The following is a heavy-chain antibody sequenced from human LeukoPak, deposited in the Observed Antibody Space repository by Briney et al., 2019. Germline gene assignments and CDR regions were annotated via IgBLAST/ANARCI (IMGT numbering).Heavy chain of an antibody. V-gene: IGHV3-23*01. D-gene: IGHD1-26*01. CDR1: GFTFSSYA. Sequence: PGGSLRLSCAASGFTFSSYAMNWVRQAPGKGLEWVSAVRGSDAGTSYADSVKGRFTISRDNSKNTLHLQMNSLRAEDTAVYYCAKNRGGSYYSGSDYWGQGTLVTVSS. J-gene: IGHJ4*02. CDR2: VRGSDAGT. CDR3: AKNRGGSYYSGSDY.